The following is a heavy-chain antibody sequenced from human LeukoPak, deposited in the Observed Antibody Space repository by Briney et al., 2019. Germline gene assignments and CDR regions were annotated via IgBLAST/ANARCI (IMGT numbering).Heavy chain of an antibody. CDR2: ISGSGSNT. V-gene: IGHV3-23*01. CDR3: AKERGISYTYEFDY. CDR1: GFTFANYA. D-gene: IGHD3-16*01. Sequence: GGSLRLSCAASGFTFANYAMTWVRQAPGKGLDWVSLISGSGSNTYYTDSVQGRFTISRDNSRNTLYLQMSSLRAEDTAIYYCAKERGISYTYEFDYWGQGALVTVSS. J-gene: IGHJ4*02.